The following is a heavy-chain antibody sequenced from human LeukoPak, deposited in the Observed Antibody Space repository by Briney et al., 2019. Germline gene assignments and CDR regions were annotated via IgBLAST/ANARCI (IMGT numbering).Heavy chain of an antibody. J-gene: IGHJ6*02. CDR3: AKDRSPSSPVYSSSWAFYYYGMDV. Sequence: PGGSLRLSCAASGFTFSSYGMHWVRQAPGKGLEWVAVISYDGSNKYYADSVKGRFTISRDNSKNTLYLQMNSLRAEDTAVYYCAKDRSPSSPVYSSSWAFYYYGMDVWGQGTTVTVSS. V-gene: IGHV3-30*18. D-gene: IGHD6-13*01. CDR2: ISYDGSNK. CDR1: GFTFSSYG.